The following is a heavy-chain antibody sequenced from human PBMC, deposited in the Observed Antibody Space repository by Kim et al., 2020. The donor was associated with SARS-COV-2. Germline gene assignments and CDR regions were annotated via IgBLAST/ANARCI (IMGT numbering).Heavy chain of an antibody. CDR2: INHSGST. CDR3: ARVTQLLYRRGAFDI. V-gene: IGHV4-34*01. J-gene: IGHJ3*02. Sequence: SETLSLTCAVYGGSFSGYYWSWIRQPPGKGLEWIGEINHSGSTTYNPPLKSRVTISVDTSKNQFSLKLSSVTAADTAVYYCARVTQLLYRRGAFDIWGQGTMVTVSS. D-gene: IGHD2-2*02. CDR1: GGSFSGYY.